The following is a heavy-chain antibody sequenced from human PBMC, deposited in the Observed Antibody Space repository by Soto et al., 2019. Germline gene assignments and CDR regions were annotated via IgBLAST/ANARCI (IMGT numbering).Heavy chain of an antibody. CDR2: IIPIFNST. J-gene: IGHJ4*02. V-gene: IGHV1-69*06. Sequence: SVKVSCKVSGSRFSNYVISWVRQAPGHGLEWLGRIIPIFNSTKYAQSFQGRVTITADKSTSAASLELSSLRSDDTAVYYCAREGRGKKAGYNGLVSLGYWGQGTLVTVSS. CDR3: AREGRGKKAGYNGLVSLGY. D-gene: IGHD2-2*02. CDR1: GSRFSNYV.